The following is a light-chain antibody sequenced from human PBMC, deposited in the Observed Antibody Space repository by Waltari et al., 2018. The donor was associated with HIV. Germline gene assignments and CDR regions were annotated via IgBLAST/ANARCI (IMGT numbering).Light chain of an antibody. Sequence: DITLTHTPDSLTVSLGSRAAMNCKSSRQISYRSNQNASLAWYQQKPRQPPKLLMFWVSVRASGVPDRFTGSGSGTDFTLTINSVQAEDVAVYFCQQYYDKPLTFGRGTKVEI. CDR3: QQYYDKPLT. CDR1: RQISYRSNQNAS. V-gene: IGKV4-1*01. J-gene: IGKJ4*01. CDR2: WVS.